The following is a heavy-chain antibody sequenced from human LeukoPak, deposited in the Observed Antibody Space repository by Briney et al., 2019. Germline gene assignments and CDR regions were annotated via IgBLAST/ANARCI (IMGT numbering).Heavy chain of an antibody. J-gene: IGHJ6*02. CDR3: ARGGDNCGGDFSYYCYYGMDV. CDR1: GGSIRSYY. CDR2: INYSGRT. Sequence: SETLSLTCTVSGGSIRSYYWSWIRQPPGKGLEWIGYINYSGRTNYNPSLKSGVTISVDTSKNQFSLKLSSVTAADTAVYYCARGGDNCGGDFSYYCYYGMDVWGQGTTVTVSS. D-gene: IGHD2-21*02. V-gene: IGHV4-59*12.